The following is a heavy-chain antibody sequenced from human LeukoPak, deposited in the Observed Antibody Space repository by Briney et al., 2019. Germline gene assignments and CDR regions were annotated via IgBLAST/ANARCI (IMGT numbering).Heavy chain of an antibody. Sequence: SETLSLTCTVSGGSISSNFWSWIRQPAGKGLEWVGHIYISGSTSFNPSLKSRVTMSVDTSKNQFPLKLSSVTAADTAVYYCARDQGAYSPFDFWGQGTLVTVSS. CDR1: GGSISSNF. CDR2: IYISGST. D-gene: IGHD4/OR15-4a*01. CDR3: ARDQGAYSPFDF. V-gene: IGHV4-4*07. J-gene: IGHJ4*02.